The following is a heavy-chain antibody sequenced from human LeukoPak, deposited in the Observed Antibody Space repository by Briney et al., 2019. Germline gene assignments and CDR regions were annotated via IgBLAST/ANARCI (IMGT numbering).Heavy chain of an antibody. V-gene: IGHV3-53*01. D-gene: IGHD3-22*01. J-gene: IGHJ4*02. Sequence: GGSLRLSCAASGFTVSNNYMSWVRQAPGKGLEWDSGIYSGGSIYYADSVKGRFTISRDNSKNTLYLQMNSLRAEDTAVYYCARDFLRSSRYYWGQGTLVTVSS. CDR2: IYSGGSI. CDR3: ARDFLRSSRYY. CDR1: GFTVSNNY.